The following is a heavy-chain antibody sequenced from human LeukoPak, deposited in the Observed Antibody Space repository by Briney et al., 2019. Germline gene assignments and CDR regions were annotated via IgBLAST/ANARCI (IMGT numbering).Heavy chain of an antibody. J-gene: IGHJ6*03. CDR3: ATGGGWVPSFGVVTHIDV. D-gene: IGHD3-3*01. CDR2: IDNDGHGI. CDR1: GFTFSGYW. V-gene: IGHV3-74*03. Sequence: GGSLRLSWAAPGFTFSGYWMHWVRQGPEKGLELVSRIDNDGHGILYADSVKGRFTTSRDNAKNTLYLQMNSLRFEDTAVYYCATGGGWVPSFGVVTHIDVWGKGTTVTVSS.